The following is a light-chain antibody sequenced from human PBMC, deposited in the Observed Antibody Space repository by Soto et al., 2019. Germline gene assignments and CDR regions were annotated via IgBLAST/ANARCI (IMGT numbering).Light chain of an antibody. J-gene: IGLJ1*01. CDR1: SSDVGGYTF. CDR2: DVS. V-gene: IGLV2-14*01. Sequence: QSALTQPASVSGSPGQSITISCTGTSSDVGGYTFVSWYQQHPGKAPKLMIYDVSNRPSRVSNRFSGSKSGNTASLTISGLQAEDEAEYYCYSYTSSSTDVFGTGTKLTVL. CDR3: YSYTSSSTDV.